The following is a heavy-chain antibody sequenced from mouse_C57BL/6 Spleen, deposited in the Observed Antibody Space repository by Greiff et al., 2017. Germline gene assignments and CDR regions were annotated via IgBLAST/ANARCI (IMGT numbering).Heavy chain of an antibody. V-gene: IGHV7-3*01. Sequence: EVKVEESGGGLVQPGGSLSLSCAASGFTFTDYYMSWVRQPPGKALEWLGFIRNKANGYTTEYSASVKDRFTIARDNSQSILYLQMNARRAEDSATYYWARVPGPYYAMDYWGQGTSVTVSA. CDR2: IRNKANGYTT. CDR3: ARVPGPYYAMDY. CDR1: GFTFTDYY. J-gene: IGHJ4*01.